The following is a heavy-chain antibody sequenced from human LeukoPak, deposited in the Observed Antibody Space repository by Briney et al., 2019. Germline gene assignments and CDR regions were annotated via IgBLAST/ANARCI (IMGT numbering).Heavy chain of an antibody. Sequence: SETLSLTCAVYGGSFSGYYWSWIRQPPGKGLEWIGEINHSGSTNYNPSLKSRVTISVDTSKNQFSLKVTSVTAADTAVYYCARSPGGVFDYWGQGTLVTVSS. V-gene: IGHV4-34*01. CDR2: INHSGST. CDR1: GGSFSGYY. D-gene: IGHD2-8*01. CDR3: ARSPGGVFDY. J-gene: IGHJ4*02.